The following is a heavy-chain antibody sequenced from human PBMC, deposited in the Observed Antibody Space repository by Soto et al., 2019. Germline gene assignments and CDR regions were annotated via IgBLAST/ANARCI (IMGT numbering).Heavy chain of an antibody. D-gene: IGHD3-22*01. CDR1: GFTFSSYW. Sequence: EVQLVESGGGLVQPGGSLRLSCAASGFTFSSYWMHWVRQAPGKGLVWVSRINSDGSSTSYADSVKGRFTISRDNAKNTLYLQMNSLRAEDTAVYYCASPYSYDSSGYTCAFAIWGQGTMVTVSS. V-gene: IGHV3-74*01. CDR2: INSDGSST. J-gene: IGHJ3*02. CDR3: ASPYSYDSSGYTCAFAI.